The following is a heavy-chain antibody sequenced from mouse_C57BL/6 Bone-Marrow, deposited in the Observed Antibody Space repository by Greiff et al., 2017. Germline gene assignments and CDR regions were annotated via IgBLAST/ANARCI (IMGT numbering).Heavy chain of an antibody. CDR2: IFPGSGST. Sequence: QVQLQQSGPELVRPGASVKISCKAPGYTFTSHWMQWVRQRPGQGLEWIGEIFPGSGSTYYNEKFKGKATLTVDQSSSTAYMQLNSLTSEDSAVYYCARGYDYDYAMDYWGQGTSVTVSS. V-gene: IGHV1-56*01. D-gene: IGHD2-4*01. CDR1: GYTFTSHW. CDR3: ARGYDYDYAMDY. J-gene: IGHJ4*01.